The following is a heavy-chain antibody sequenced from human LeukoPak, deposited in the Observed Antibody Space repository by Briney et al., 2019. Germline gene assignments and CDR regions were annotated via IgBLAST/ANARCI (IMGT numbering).Heavy chain of an antibody. CDR2: IYYNENT. J-gene: IGHJ3*02. D-gene: IGHD2-15*01. CDR1: GVSIYSSTYY. CDR3: ARQLAAGNDAFDI. Sequence: SETLSLTCTVSGVSIYSSTYYWAWLRQPPGKGLVFIGSIYYNENTYSNPSLRSRLTISVDTSTNQFSLRLNSVTAADTAVYYCARQLAAGNDAFDIWGQGTMVTVSS. V-gene: IGHV4-39*01.